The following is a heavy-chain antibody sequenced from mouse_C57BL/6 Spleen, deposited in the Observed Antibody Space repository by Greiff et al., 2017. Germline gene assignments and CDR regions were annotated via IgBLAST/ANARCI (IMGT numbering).Heavy chain of an antibody. CDR3: VYSNLGWFAY. Sequence: QVQLQQPGAELVKPGASVKLSCKASGYTFTSYWMHWVKQRPGQGLEWIGMIHPNSGSTNYNEKFKSKATLTVDKSSSTAYMQLSSLTSEDSAVYYCVYSNLGWFAYWGQGTLVTVSA. CDR2: IHPNSGST. D-gene: IGHD2-5*01. J-gene: IGHJ3*01. V-gene: IGHV1-64*01. CDR1: GYTFTSYW.